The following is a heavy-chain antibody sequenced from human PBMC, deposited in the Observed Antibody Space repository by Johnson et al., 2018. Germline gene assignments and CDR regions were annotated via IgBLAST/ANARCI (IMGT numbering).Heavy chain of an antibody. CDR1: GGTFSSYT. CDR2: IIPILGIA. J-gene: IGHJ1*01. D-gene: IGHD3-22*01. V-gene: IGHV1-69*09. Sequence: QVQLVQSGAEVKKXGSSXKVXCKASGGTFSSYTISWVRQAPGHGLEWMGRIIPILGIANYAQQFQGRVTSTADNSTSTAYMELSSLRSEDTAVYYCAREPSYYDSSGYYPEYFQHWGQGTLVTVSS. CDR3: AREPSYYDSSGYYPEYFQH.